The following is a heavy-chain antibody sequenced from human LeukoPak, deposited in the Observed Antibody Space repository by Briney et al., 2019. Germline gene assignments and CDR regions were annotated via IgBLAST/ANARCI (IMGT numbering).Heavy chain of an antibody. CDR2: ISGSGGST. J-gene: IGHJ6*03. D-gene: IGHD3-3*01. CDR1: GFTFSSYA. Sequence: GGSLRLSCAASGFTFSSYAMSWVRQAPGKGLEWVSAISGSGGSTYYADSVKGRFTISRDNAKNSLYLQMNSLRAEDTAVYYCARDGYYDFWSGYYYYMDVWGKGTTVTVSS. CDR3: ARDGYYDFWSGYYYYMDV. V-gene: IGHV3-23*01.